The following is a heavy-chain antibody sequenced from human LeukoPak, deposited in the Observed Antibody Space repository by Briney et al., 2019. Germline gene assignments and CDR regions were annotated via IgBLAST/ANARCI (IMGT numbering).Heavy chain of an antibody. CDR1: GFIVTNNY. CDR2: VYSGGST. Sequence: PGGSLRLSCTASGFIVTNNYINWVRQAPGKGLEWVSLVYSGGSTYYADSVKGRFTISRDNSKNMVYLQMNSLRAEDTAMNYCARDPPAVLIDTYGWDQGTLVTVSS. J-gene: IGHJ4*02. D-gene: IGHD2-8*01. V-gene: IGHV3-66*01. CDR3: ARDPPAVLIDTYG.